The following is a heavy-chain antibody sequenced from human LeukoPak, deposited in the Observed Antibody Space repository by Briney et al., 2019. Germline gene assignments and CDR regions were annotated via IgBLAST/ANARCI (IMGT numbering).Heavy chain of an antibody. D-gene: IGHD3-10*01. CDR1: GFTFSSYA. Sequence: GGSLRLSCAASGFTFSSYAMHWVRQAPGKGLEWVAVISYDGSNKYYADSVKGRFTISRDNSKNTLYLQMNSLRAEDTAVYYCAAGAWPTRYYFDYWGQGTLVTVSS. J-gene: IGHJ4*02. CDR2: ISYDGSNK. V-gene: IGHV3-30-3*01. CDR3: AAGAWPTRYYFDY.